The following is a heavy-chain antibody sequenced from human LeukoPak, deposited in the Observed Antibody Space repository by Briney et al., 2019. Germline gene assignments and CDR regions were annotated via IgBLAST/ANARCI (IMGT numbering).Heavy chain of an antibody. CDR1: GFTFSSYA. CDR2: ISGSGGST. Sequence: GGSLTLSCAASGFTFSSYAMSWVRQAPGKGLEWVSAISGSGGSTYYALSVNGRFTISKDNSKNTLYLQMNSLRAEDTAVYYCAKGVYSRGAYYGMDVWRQGTTVAVSS. V-gene: IGHV3-23*01. CDR3: AKGVYSRGAYYGMDV. D-gene: IGHD6-13*01. J-gene: IGHJ6*02.